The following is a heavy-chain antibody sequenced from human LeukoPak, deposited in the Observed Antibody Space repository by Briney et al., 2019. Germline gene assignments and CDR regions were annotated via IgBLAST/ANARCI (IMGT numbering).Heavy chain of an antibody. CDR2: INPNTGGT. V-gene: IGHV1-2*02. D-gene: IGHD3-22*01. J-gene: IGHJ4*02. CDR3: ARAPMIVVVFPPRLDF. CDR1: GYTFTGYY. Sequence: GASVKVSCKTSGYTFTGYYMHWVRQAPGQGLEWMGWINPNTGGTNYAQKFQGRVTMTSDTSISTAYMELSSLRSDDTAVYYCARAPMIVVVFPPRLDFWGQGTLVIVSS.